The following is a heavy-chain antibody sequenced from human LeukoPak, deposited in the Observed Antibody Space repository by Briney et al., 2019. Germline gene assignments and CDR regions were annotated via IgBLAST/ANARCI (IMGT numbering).Heavy chain of an antibody. J-gene: IGHJ4*02. CDR1: GFSLSTSGVG. Sequence: SGPTLVNPQQTLTLTCTFSGFSLSTSGVGVGWIRQPPGKALEWLALIYWDDDKRYGPSLKSRLTITKDTSKNQVVLTMTNMDPVDTATYYCAHVGDYDSSGYLFDYWGQGTLVTVSS. CDR2: IYWDDDK. CDR3: AHVGDYDSSGYLFDY. D-gene: IGHD3-22*01. V-gene: IGHV2-5*05.